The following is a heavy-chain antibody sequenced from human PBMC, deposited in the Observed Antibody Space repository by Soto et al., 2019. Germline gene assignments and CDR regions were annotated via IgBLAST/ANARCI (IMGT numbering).Heavy chain of an antibody. CDR2: ISSSGSTI. CDR3: ARRFLPGDYYYGMDV. J-gene: IGHJ6*02. CDR1: GFTFSDYY. D-gene: IGHD3-9*01. V-gene: IGHV3-11*01. Sequence: SGGSLRLSCAASGFTFSDYYMSWTRQAPGKGLEWVSYISSSGSTIYYADSVKGRFTISRDNAKNSLYLQMNSLRAEDTAVYYCARRFLPGDYYYGMDVWGQGTTVTVSS.